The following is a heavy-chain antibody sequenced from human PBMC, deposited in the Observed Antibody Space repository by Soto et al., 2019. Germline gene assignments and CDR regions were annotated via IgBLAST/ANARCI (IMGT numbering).Heavy chain of an antibody. CDR2: IYYSGST. CDR3: ARHVSAGDFWSGYSYYFDY. CDR1: GGSISSISYY. Sequence: SETLSLTCTVSGGSISSISYYWGWIRQPPGKGLEWIGSIYYSGSTYYNPSLKSRVTISVDTSKNQFSLKLSSVTAADTAVYYCARHVSAGDFWSGYSYYFDYWGQRTLVPVSS. V-gene: IGHV4-39*01. D-gene: IGHD3-3*01. J-gene: IGHJ4*02.